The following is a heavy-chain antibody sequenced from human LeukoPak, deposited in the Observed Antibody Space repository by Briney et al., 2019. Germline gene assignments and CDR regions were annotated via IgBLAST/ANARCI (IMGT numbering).Heavy chain of an antibody. D-gene: IGHD2-21*02. CDR2: INPSGGST. Sequence: GASVKVSCKASGYTFTGYYMHWVRQAPGQGLEWMGIINPSGGSTSYAQKFQGRVTMTRDTSTSTVYMELSSLRSEDTAVYYCARRYRAYCGGDCYSYYFDYWGQGTLVTVSS. J-gene: IGHJ4*02. V-gene: IGHV1-46*01. CDR3: ARRYRAYCGGDCYSYYFDY. CDR1: GYTFTGYY.